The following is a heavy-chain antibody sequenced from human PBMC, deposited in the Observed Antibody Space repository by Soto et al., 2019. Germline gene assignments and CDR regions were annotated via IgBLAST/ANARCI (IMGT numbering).Heavy chain of an antibody. CDR3: ARDDYGDTGGGWFDP. CDR2: IYYSGST. CDR1: GGSISSWVFY. V-gene: IGHV4-30-4*01. D-gene: IGHD4-17*01. J-gene: IGHJ5*02. Sequence: SESPSLTRTVCGGSISSWVFYWRWIRQPPGKGLEWIGYIYYSGSTYYNPSLKSRVTISVDTSKNQFSLKLSSATAADTAVYYCARDDYGDTGGGWFDPWGQRTLVTSPQ.